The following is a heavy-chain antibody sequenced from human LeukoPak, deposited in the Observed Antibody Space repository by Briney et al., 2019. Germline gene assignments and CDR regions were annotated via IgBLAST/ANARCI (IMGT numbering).Heavy chain of an antibody. CDR2: IYYSGST. CDR1: GGSISSSSYY. CDR3: ARHSQGWFDP. J-gene: IGHJ5*02. Sequence: SSETLSLTCTVSGGSISSSSYYWGWIRQPPGKGLEWIGSIYYSGSTYYNPSLKSRVTISVDTSKNQFSLKLSSVTAADTAVYYCARHSQGWFDPWGQGALVTVSS. V-gene: IGHV4-39*01.